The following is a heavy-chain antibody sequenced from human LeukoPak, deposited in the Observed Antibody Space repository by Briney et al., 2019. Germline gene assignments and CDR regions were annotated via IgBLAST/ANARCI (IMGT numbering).Heavy chain of an antibody. D-gene: IGHD6-25*01. J-gene: IGHJ6*03. CDR2: ISSSSSRNTI. CDR3: ARFAAGGSYYYYMDV. V-gene: IGHV3-48*01. Sequence: GGSLRLSCAASGFTFSNHNMNWVRQAPGKGLEWVSYISSSSSRNTIYYADSVKGRFTISRDNAKNSLYLQMNSLRADDTAVYYCARFAAGGSYYYYMDVWGKGTTVTVSS. CDR1: GFTFSNHN.